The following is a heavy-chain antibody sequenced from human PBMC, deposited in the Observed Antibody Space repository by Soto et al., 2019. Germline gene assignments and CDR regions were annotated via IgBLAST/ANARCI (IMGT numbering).Heavy chain of an antibody. CDR3: ASDSHAVDLGY. Sequence: VGSLRLSCAASGFSFSDSYMSWIRQAPGKGLEWVSYISRGGSVIYYADSVKGRFTISRDDAKNSLYLQMNSLRAEDTAIYYCASDSHAVDLGYWGQGTLVTVSS. J-gene: IGHJ4*02. V-gene: IGHV3-11*01. D-gene: IGHD3-10*01. CDR2: ISRGGSVI. CDR1: GFSFSDSY.